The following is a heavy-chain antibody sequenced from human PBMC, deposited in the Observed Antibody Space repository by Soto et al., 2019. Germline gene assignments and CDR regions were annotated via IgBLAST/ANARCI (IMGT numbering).Heavy chain of an antibody. CDR1: GFTFSSYG. V-gene: IGHV3-30*18. CDR3: AKDGSSSWSFDY. Sequence: GGSLRLSCAASGFTFSSYGMHWVRQAPGKGLEWVAVISYDGSNKYYADSVKGRFTISRDNSKNTLYLQMNSLRAEDTAVYYCAKDGSSSWSFDYWGQGTLVTVSS. CDR2: ISYDGSNK. J-gene: IGHJ4*02. D-gene: IGHD6-13*01.